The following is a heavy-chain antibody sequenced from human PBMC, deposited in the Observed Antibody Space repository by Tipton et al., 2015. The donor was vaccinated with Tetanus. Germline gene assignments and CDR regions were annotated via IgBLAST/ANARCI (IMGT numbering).Heavy chain of an antibody. Sequence: QSGAEVKKPGASVKVSCKASGYTFTHYGISWVRQAPGQGLEWVGWISPFTGDTEYAQNLQDRLILTTDTSTATAYVEVRSLTSDDTAVYYCARDRAVPVQAYGTDVWGHGTSVTVSS. CDR3: ARDRAVPVQAYGTDV. V-gene: IGHV1-18*01. D-gene: IGHD6-19*01. J-gene: IGHJ6*02. CDR2: ISPFTGDT. CDR1: GYTFTHYG.